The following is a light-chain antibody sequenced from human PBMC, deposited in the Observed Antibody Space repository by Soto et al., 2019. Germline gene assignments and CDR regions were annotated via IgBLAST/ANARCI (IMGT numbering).Light chain of an antibody. CDR1: SSNIGAGYD. CDR2: GNS. J-gene: IGLJ2*01. Sequence: QSVLTQPPSVSGAPGQRVTISCTGSSSNIGAGYDVHWYQQLPGTAPKLLIYGNSNRPSGVPDRFSGSKSGTSASLAITGLQAEDEADYYCQSYASSLSAETGVVFGGGTQLTVL. CDR3: QSYASSLSAETGVV. V-gene: IGLV1-40*01.